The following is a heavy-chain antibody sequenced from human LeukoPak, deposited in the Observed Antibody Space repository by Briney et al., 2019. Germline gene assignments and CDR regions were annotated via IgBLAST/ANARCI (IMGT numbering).Heavy chain of an antibody. Sequence: SETLSLTCTVSGGSISSYYWSWIRQPPGKGLELIGSIYYRGSTYYNPSLKSRVTISVDTSKNQFSLKLSSVTAADTAVYYCARVPRKSYAYGTLDYWGQGTLVTVSS. V-gene: IGHV4-59*05. CDR3: ARVPRKSYAYGTLDY. CDR1: GGSISSYY. D-gene: IGHD3-16*01. J-gene: IGHJ4*02. CDR2: IYYRGST.